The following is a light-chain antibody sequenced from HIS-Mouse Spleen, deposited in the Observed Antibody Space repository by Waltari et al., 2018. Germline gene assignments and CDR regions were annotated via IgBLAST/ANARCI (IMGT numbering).Light chain of an antibody. CDR3: QQYNSYSRT. V-gene: IGKV1-5*03. CDR1: QGISSW. J-gene: IGKJ1*01. Sequence: DIQMTQSPSTLPASVGDRVTITCRASQGISSWLAWYQQKPGKAPKHLIYEASSLASGVPSMFGGGGSGTEFTLTISSLHPDDFATYCCQQYNSYSRTFGQGTKVEIK. CDR2: EAS.